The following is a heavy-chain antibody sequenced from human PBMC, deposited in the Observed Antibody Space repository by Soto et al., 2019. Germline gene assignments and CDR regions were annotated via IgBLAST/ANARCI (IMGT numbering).Heavy chain of an antibody. V-gene: IGHV1-69*01. CDR1: GGTFSSYA. CDR2: IIPIFGTA. D-gene: IGHD2-2*01. Sequence: QVQLVQSGAEVKKPGSSVKVSCKASGGTFSSYAISWVRQAPGQGLEWMGGIIPIFGTANYAQKFQGRVTITADESTSTAYMELSSLRSEDTAVYYCARKSAREVESCSSTRCYYYYYYGMDVWGQGTTVTVSS. CDR3: ARKSAREVESCSSTRCYYYYYYGMDV. J-gene: IGHJ6*02.